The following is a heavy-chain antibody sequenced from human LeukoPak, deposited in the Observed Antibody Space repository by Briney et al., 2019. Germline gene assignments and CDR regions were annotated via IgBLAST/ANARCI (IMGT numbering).Heavy chain of an antibody. Sequence: PSETLSLTCTVSGGSLSTYYWSWFRQPPGKGLEWMGYIYYTGSTNYNPSLKSRVTISVDTSKNQFSLRLSSVTAADTAVYYCARDSGGYFNNWFDPWGQGTLVTVSS. CDR3: ARDSGGYFNNWFDP. J-gene: IGHJ5*02. V-gene: IGHV4-59*01. D-gene: IGHD3-22*01. CDR1: GGSLSTYY. CDR2: IYYTGST.